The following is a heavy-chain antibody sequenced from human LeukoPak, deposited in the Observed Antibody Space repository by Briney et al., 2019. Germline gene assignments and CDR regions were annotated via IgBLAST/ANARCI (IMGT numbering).Heavy chain of an antibody. CDR2: IRSKANSYAT. J-gene: IGHJ4*02. D-gene: IGHD1-26*01. V-gene: IGHV3-73*01. Sequence: PGGSLRLSCAASGFNFSSYGMHWVRQASGKGLEWVGRIRSKANSYATAYAASVKGRFTISRDDSKNTAYLQMNSLKTEDTAVYYCTRDSGSYGSFDYWGQGTLVTVSS. CDR1: GFNFSSYG. CDR3: TRDSGSYGSFDY.